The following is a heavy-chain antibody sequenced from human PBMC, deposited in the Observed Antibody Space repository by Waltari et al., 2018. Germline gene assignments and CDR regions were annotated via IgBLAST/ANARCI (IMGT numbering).Heavy chain of an antibody. CDR2: ASYSGST. V-gene: IGHV4-59*08. CDR3: ATLGARYSNAFDV. Sequence: QVQLQESGPGLVKPSATLSLTCTLSGSFSYLSWIRQPPGKGLECLGYASYSGSTYYNPSLQSRVTILVGSSRNQFSLQLSSVTAADTAVYYCATLGARYSNAFDVWGQGTMVTVSS. CDR1: GSFSY. D-gene: IGHD2-15*01. J-gene: IGHJ3*01.